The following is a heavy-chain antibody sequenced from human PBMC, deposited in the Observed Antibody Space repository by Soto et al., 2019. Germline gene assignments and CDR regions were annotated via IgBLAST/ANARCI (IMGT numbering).Heavy chain of an antibody. CDR1: GGSISSGDYY. CDR2: IYYSGST. V-gene: IGHV4-30-4*01. J-gene: IGHJ5*02. D-gene: IGHD6-6*01. CDR3: ARVVFSSSKRFLARWFDP. Sequence: QVQLQESGPGLAKPSQTLSLTCTVSGGSISSGDYYWSWIRQPPGKDLEWIGYIYYSGSTYYNPSLKSRVTLSVDTSKNQFSLKLSSVTAADTAVYYCARVVFSSSKRFLARWFDPWGQGTLVTVSS.